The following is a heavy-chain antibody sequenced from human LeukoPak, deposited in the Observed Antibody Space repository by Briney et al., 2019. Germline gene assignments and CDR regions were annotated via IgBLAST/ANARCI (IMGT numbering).Heavy chain of an antibody. J-gene: IGHJ5*02. CDR2: ISWNSGSI. CDR3: AKGPRGVYSSGPNWFDP. CDR1: GFTFSSYA. D-gene: IGHD6-19*01. Sequence: GGSLRLSCAASGFTFSSYAMHWVRQAPGKGLEWVSGISWNSGSIGYADSVKGRFTISRDNAKNSLYLQMNSLRAEDTALYYCAKGPRGVYSSGPNWFDPWGQGTLVTVSS. V-gene: IGHV3-9*01.